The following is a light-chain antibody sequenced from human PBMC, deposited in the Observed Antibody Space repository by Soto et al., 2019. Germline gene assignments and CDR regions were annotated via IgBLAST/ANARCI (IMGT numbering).Light chain of an antibody. CDR2: ESK. Sequence: NFMLTQPHSVSESPGKTVTISCTRSSGSIANNYVQWYQQRPGSAPTAVIYESKQRPSGVPDRFSGSTDGSSNSASLTISGLQTEDEAEYYCQSYDSSFVVFGGGTKLTVL. CDR3: QSYDSSFVV. J-gene: IGLJ2*01. CDR1: SGSIANNY. V-gene: IGLV6-57*04.